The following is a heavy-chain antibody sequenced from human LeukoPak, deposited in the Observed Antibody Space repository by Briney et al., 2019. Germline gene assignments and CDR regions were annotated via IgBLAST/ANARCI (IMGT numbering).Heavy chain of an antibody. J-gene: IGHJ4*02. CDR2: INPNSGGT. CDR3: ARIIAAAGRPIN. Sequence: ASVKVSCTASGYTFTGYYMHWVRQAPGQGLEWMGWINPNSGGTNYAQKFQGRVTMTRDTSISTAYMELSRLRSDDTAVYYCARIIAAAGRPINWGQGTLVTVSS. D-gene: IGHD6-13*01. V-gene: IGHV1-2*02. CDR1: GYTFTGYY.